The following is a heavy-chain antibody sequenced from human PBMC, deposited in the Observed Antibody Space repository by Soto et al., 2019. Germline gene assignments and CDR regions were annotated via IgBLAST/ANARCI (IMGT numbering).Heavy chain of an antibody. V-gene: IGHV1-18*01. CDR1: GYTFTSYG. Sequence: QVQLVQSGAEVKKPGASVKVSCKASGYTFTSYGISWVRQAPGQGREWMGRISAYNGNTNYAQKLQGRVTMTTDTATSAAFLELSGLRPDDAAVYYWAIVVGALGHWFDPWGQGTVVTVSS. J-gene: IGHJ5*02. CDR3: AIVVGALGHWFDP. D-gene: IGHD1-26*01. CDR2: ISAYNGNT.